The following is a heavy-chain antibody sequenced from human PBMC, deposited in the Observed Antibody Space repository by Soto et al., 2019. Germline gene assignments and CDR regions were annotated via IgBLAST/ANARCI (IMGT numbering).Heavy chain of an antibody. D-gene: IGHD4-17*01. CDR3: ARGYDYGDYCFDY. J-gene: IGHJ4*02. CDR2: INHSGST. V-gene: IGHV4-34*01. Sequence: PSETLSLTCAVYGGSFSGYYWSWIRQPPGKGLEWIGEINHSGSTNYNPSLKSRVTISVDTSKNQFSLKLSSVTAADTAVYYCARGYDYGDYCFDYWGQGTLVTVSS. CDR1: GGSFSGYY.